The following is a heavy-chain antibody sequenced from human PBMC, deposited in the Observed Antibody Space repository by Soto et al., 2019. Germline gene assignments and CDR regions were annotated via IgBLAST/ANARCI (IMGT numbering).Heavy chain of an antibody. CDR1: GFNFSSFG. Sequence: QVQLVESGGGVVQPGSSLRLSCAASGFNFSSFGMHWVRQAPGKGLEWVALMSYDGSSKYYQDSLKGRFTIPRDKSKNTLYLQMSSLRVEDTAVYYCAKDRGWSSADLEYWGQGPLVTVSS. J-gene: IGHJ4*02. CDR2: MSYDGSSK. CDR3: AKDRGWSSADLEY. V-gene: IGHV3-30*18. D-gene: IGHD6-19*01.